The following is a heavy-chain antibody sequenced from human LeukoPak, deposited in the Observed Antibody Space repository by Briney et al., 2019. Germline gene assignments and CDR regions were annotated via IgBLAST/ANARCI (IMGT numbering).Heavy chain of an antibody. CDR3: ARGAPYYDFWSGYYYYMDV. Sequence: RTSETLSLTCTVSGGSISSSSYYWGWIRQPPGKGLEWIGSIYYSGSTYYNPSLKSRVTISVDTSKNQFSLKLSSVTAADTAVYYCARGAPYYDFWSGYYYYMDVWGKGTTVTVSS. CDR2: IYYSGST. D-gene: IGHD3-3*01. J-gene: IGHJ6*03. V-gene: IGHV4-39*07. CDR1: GGSISSSSYY.